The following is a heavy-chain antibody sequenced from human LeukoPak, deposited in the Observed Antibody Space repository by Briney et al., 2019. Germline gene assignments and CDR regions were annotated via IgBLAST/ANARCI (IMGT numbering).Heavy chain of an antibody. CDR1: GFTVSSNY. Sequence: PPGGSLRLSCAASGFTVSSNYLSWVRQAPGKGLEWVSLIYSGGKTYYADSVQGRFSISRDNSKNTVYLQMNSLRAEDTAVYYCARDRSKIEYCGGDCGMDVWGQGTTVTVSS. V-gene: IGHV3-53*01. D-gene: IGHD2-21*01. CDR3: ARDRSKIEYCGGDCGMDV. J-gene: IGHJ6*02. CDR2: IYSGGKT.